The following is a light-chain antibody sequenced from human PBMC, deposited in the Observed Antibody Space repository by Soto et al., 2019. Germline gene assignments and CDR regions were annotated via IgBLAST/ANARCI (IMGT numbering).Light chain of an antibody. CDR2: AAS. CDR3: QQTYSTPPT. J-gene: IGKJ1*01. Sequence: DIQMTHSPSSLSASVGDRVTITCRASQSISTYLNWYQQKAGLAPKLLIYAASSLQSGVPSRFSGSGSGTDFTLTISSLQPKDFATYYCQQTYSTPPTFGQGTKVDIK. CDR1: QSISTY. V-gene: IGKV1-39*01.